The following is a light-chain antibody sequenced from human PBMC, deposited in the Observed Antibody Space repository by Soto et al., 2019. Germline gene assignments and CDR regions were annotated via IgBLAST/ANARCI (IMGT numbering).Light chain of an antibody. Sequence: DLQMTQSPSSLSASVGDRVTITCRASQSISSYLNWYQQKPGKAPKLLIYDATSLQSGVPSRFSGSGSGTDFTLTISSLQPEDFATYYCQQSYSTPPLTFGGGTKVEIK. CDR1: QSISSY. V-gene: IGKV1-39*01. J-gene: IGKJ4*01. CDR3: QQSYSTPPLT. CDR2: DAT.